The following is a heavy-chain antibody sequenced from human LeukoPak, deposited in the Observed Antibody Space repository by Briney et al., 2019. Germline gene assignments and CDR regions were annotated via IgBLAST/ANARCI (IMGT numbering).Heavy chain of an antibody. J-gene: IGHJ5*02. CDR3: ARQRGYCSSGVCRGWFDP. Sequence: GGSLRLSCAASGFTFRHYNMNWVRQAPGKGLEWVSSISESSSFIQYADSLKGRFAISRDNAKNSLYLQMNSLRAEDTAVYYCARQRGYCSSGVCRGWFDPWGQGTLVTVSS. D-gene: IGHD2-8*01. V-gene: IGHV3-21*01. CDR2: ISESSSFI. CDR1: GFTFRHYN.